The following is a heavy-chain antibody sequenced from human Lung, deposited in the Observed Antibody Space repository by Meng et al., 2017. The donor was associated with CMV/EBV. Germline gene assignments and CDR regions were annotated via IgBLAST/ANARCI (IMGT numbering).Heavy chain of an antibody. V-gene: IGHV3-23*01. CDR3: AKGGNTSYYYYGMDV. D-gene: IGHD2-2*01. J-gene: IGHJ6*02. CDR2: ISGSGGSK. Sequence: GGSXRLSCAVSGFTFSSYAMSWVRQAPGKGLEWVSAISGSGGSKYYADSVKGRFTISRDNSKNTLYLQMNSLRAEDTAVYYCAKGGNTSYYYYGMDVWGQGXTVTVSS. CDR1: GFTFSSYA.